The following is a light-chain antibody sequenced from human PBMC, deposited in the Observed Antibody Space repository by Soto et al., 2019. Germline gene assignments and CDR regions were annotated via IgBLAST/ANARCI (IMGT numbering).Light chain of an antibody. Sequence: AIRMTQSPSSLSASTGDRVTITCRASQGISSYLAWYQQKPGKAPKLLIYDASSLESGVPSRFSGSGSGTEITLTISSLQPDDFATYYCQQYNSYPWTFGQGTKVDIK. V-gene: IGKV1-8*01. CDR3: QQYNSYPWT. J-gene: IGKJ1*01. CDR1: QGISSY. CDR2: DAS.